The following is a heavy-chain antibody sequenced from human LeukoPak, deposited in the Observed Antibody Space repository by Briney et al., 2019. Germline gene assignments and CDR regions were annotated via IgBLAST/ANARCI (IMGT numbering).Heavy chain of an antibody. CDR1: GGTFITYG. J-gene: IGHJ4*02. CDR2: IVPMFGIA. Sequence: EASVTVSCKASGGTFITYGINWVRQAPGQGLEWMGGIVPMFGIANYAQKFEGRVSIPTDESSTTAYMELSSLRSEDTAFYYCATTSVRDGFNYFDYWGQGTLVPVSS. D-gene: IGHD5-24*01. CDR3: ATTSVRDGFNYFDY. V-gene: IGHV1-69*05.